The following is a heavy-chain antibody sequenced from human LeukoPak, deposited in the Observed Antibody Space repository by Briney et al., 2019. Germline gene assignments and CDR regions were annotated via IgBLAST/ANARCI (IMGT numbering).Heavy chain of an antibody. Sequence: QPGGSLRLSCAASGFTFSSYAMCWVRQAPGKGLEWVSGIIDNGDITYYANSVRGRFTISRDNSKNTLYLQMNSLRAEDTAVYYCAKLGGQQVYNYYVAVWGKGTTVAVSS. V-gene: IGHV3-23*01. J-gene: IGHJ6*03. CDR3: AKLGGQQVYNYYVAV. CDR2: IIDNGDIT. CDR1: GFTFSSYA. D-gene: IGHD3-16*01.